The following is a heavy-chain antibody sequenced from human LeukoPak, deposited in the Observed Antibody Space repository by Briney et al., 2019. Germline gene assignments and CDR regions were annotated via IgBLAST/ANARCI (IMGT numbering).Heavy chain of an antibody. CDR3: AKDRDYDSSGDNFDY. D-gene: IGHD3-22*01. CDR2: ISWNSGSI. V-gene: IGHV3-9*01. Sequence: GGSLRLSCAASGFTFDDYAMHWVRQAPGKGLEWVSGISWNSGSIGYADSVKGRFTISRDNAKNSLYLQMNSLRAEDTALYYCAKDRDYDSSGDNFDYWGQGTLVTVSS. J-gene: IGHJ4*02. CDR1: GFTFDDYA.